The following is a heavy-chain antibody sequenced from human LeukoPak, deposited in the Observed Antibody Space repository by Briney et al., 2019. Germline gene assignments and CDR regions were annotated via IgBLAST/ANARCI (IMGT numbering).Heavy chain of an antibody. J-gene: IGHJ4*02. CDR3: ARDSLAGSDFDY. CDR2: IYTSGST. Sequence: SETLSLTYTVSGGSISSGSYYWSWIRQPAGKGLEWIGRIYTSGSTNYNPSLKSRVTISVDTSKNQFSLKLSSVTAADTAVYYCARDSLAGSDFDYWGQGTLVTVSS. CDR1: GGSISSGSYY. V-gene: IGHV4-61*02.